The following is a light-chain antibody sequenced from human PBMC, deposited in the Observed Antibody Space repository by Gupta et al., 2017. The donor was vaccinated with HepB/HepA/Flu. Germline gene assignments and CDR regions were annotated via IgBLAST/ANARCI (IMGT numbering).Light chain of an antibody. Sequence: DIQVTQSPSTLSASVGDRVTITCRASQSINNWLAWYQQRPGRAPKLLISKESRLQNGVPSRFSGSGSGTEFTLTISSRQPDEFASYYCQSQNTYSWTFGQGTKVEIK. CDR1: QSINNW. CDR2: KES. J-gene: IGKJ1*01. CDR3: QSQNTYSWT. V-gene: IGKV1-5*03.